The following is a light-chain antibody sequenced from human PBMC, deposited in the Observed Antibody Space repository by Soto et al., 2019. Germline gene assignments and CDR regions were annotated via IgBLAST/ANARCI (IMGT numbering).Light chain of an antibody. CDR2: HVT. V-gene: IGLV2-14*03. J-gene: IGLJ1*01. CDR3: RSYTSSNTFV. CDR1: SSDVGGSNY. Sequence: QSVLTHPASLAGSPGQSITISCTGTSSDVGGSNYVSWYQQHPGKAPILIIYHVTDRPSGVSNRFSASKSGNTASLRISGLQAEDEADYFCRSYTSSNTFVFGSGTKVTVL.